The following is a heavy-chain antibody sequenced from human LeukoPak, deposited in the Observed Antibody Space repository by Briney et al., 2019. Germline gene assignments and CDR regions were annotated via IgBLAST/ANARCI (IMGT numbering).Heavy chain of an antibody. J-gene: IGHJ4*02. CDR3: AKGTDYSWRGVPPDY. V-gene: IGHV3-7*01. CDR2: IKQDGSEK. CDR1: GFTFSSYW. D-gene: IGHD4-11*01. Sequence: GGSLRLSCAASGFTFSSYWMSWVRQAPGKGLEWVANIKQDGSEKYYVDSVKGRFTISRDNAKNSLYLQMNSLRAEDTAVYYCAKGTDYSWRGVPPDYWGQGTLVTVSS.